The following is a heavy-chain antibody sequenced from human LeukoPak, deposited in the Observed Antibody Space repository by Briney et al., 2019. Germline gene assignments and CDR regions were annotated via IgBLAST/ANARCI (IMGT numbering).Heavy chain of an antibody. Sequence: PSETLSLTCAVYVGSFSGYHWSWIRRPPGKGLEWIGEINHSGSTNYNPSLKSRVTISVDTSKNQFSLKLSSVTAADTAVYYCARGTYLHRGSSSSWYDYWGQGSLVTVSS. D-gene: IGHD6-13*01. V-gene: IGHV4-34*01. CDR1: VGSFSGYH. CDR3: ARGTYLHRGSSSSWYDY. CDR2: INHSGST. J-gene: IGHJ4*02.